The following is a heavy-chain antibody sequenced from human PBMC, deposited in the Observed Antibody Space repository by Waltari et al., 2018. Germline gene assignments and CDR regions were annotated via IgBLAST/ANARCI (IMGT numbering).Heavy chain of an antibody. CDR3: ATGRGLPY. CDR1: EFTFSSFW. V-gene: IGHV3-7*01. Sequence: EVQVVESGGGLVQPGGSLRLSCEVSEFTFSSFWMSWVRRTPGEGLEWVANIRQDGSEKYYVDSVKGRFTVSRDNARNSLYLQMNSLRAEDTAVYYCATGRGLPYWGQGTLVTVSS. CDR2: IRQDGSEK. J-gene: IGHJ4*02.